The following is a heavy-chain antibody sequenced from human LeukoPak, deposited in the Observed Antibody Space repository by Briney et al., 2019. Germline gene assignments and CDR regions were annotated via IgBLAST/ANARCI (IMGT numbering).Heavy chain of an antibody. CDR1: GFTFSSYG. Sequence: GRSLRLSCAASGFTFSSYGMHWVRQAPGKGLEWVAVISYDGTNKYYADSVKGRFTISRDNSKNTLYLQMNSLRAEDTAVYYCAKRYSSSWCIDSWGQGTLVTVPS. V-gene: IGHV3-30*18. D-gene: IGHD6-13*01. CDR3: AKRYSSSWCIDS. CDR2: ISYDGTNK. J-gene: IGHJ4*02.